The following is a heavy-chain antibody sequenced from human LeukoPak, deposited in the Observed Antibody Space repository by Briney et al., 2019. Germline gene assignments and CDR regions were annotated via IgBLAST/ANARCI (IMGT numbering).Heavy chain of an antibody. CDR2: ISYDGSNK. Sequence: GGSLRHSCAASGFTFSSYGMHWVRQAPGKGLEWVAVISYDGSNKYYADSVKGRFTISRDNSKNTLYLQMNSLRAEDTAVYYCAAGTSDYWGQGTLVTVSS. CDR3: AAGTSDY. CDR1: GFTFSSYG. V-gene: IGHV3-30*03. J-gene: IGHJ4*02. D-gene: IGHD1-1*01.